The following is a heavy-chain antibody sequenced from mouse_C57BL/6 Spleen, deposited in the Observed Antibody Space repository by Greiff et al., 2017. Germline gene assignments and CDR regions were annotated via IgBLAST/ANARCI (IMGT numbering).Heavy chain of an antibody. Sequence: VQLQQSGAELVMPGASVKLSCKASGYTFTSYWMHWVKQRPGQGLEWIGEIDPSDSYTNYNQKFKGKSTLTVDKSSSTAYKQLSSLTSEDSAVYYCARCNYGSRRYFDYWGQGTTLTVSS. CDR2: IDPSDSYT. CDR1: GYTFTSYW. CDR3: ARCNYGSRRYFDY. D-gene: IGHD1-1*01. V-gene: IGHV1-69*01. J-gene: IGHJ2*01.